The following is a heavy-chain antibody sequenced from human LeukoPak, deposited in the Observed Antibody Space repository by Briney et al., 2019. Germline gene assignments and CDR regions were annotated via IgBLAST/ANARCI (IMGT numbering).Heavy chain of an antibody. D-gene: IGHD3-10*01. J-gene: IGHJ4*02. CDR2: FDPEDGET. Sequence: ASVKVSCKVSGYTLTELSMHWVRQAPGKGLEWVGGFDPEDGETTYAQKFQGRVTMTEDTSTETAYMELSRLRSEDTAVYYCATGPYYYGSGSPFDYWGQGTLVTVSS. V-gene: IGHV1-24*01. CDR1: GYTLTELS. CDR3: ATGPYYYGSGSPFDY.